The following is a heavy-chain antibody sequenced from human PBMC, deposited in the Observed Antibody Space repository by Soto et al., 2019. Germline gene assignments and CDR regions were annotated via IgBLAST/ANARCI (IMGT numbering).Heavy chain of an antibody. CDR2: INHSGST. CDR3: ARGTSIMTTVTPGAFDY. V-gene: IGHV4-34*01. J-gene: IGHJ4*02. Sequence: QVQLQQWGAGLLKPSETLSLTCAVYGGSFSGYYWSWIRQPPGKGLEWIGEINHSGSTNYNPSLKSRVTISVDTSKNQFSLKLSSVTAADTAVYYCARGTSIMTTVTPGAFDYWGQGTLVTVSS. D-gene: IGHD4-17*01. CDR1: GGSFSGYY.